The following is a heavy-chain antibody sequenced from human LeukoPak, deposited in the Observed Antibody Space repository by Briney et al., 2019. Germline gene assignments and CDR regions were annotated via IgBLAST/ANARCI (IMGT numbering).Heavy chain of an antibody. CDR2: ISGSGGIT. CDR1: GFTFSSYA. CDR3: ATRPHYYYGMDV. V-gene: IGHV3-23*01. Sequence: GGSLRLSCAASGFTFSSYAMSWVRQSRGKGLEWVSAISGSGGITYYADSVKGRFTTSKDKSKITLYLQMNSLRAEDTAVSYCATRPHYYYGMDVWGQGTTVTV. J-gene: IGHJ6*02.